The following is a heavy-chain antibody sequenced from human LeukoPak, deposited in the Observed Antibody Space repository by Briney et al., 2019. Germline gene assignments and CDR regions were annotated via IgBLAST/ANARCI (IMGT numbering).Heavy chain of an antibody. CDR1: GFTFSSYG. V-gene: IGHV3-33*08. D-gene: IGHD3-3*01. J-gene: IGHJ3*02. Sequence: GGSLRLSCAASGFTFSSYGIHWVRQAPGKGLEWVAVIWYDGSNKYYADSVKGRFTISRDNSKNTLDLQMDSLRAEDTAVYYCARDLYYAGFDIWGQGTMVTVFS. CDR3: ARDLYYAGFDI. CDR2: IWYDGSNK.